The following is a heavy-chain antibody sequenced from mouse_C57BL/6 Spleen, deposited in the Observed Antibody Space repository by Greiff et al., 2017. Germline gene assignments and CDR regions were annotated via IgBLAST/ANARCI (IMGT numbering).Heavy chain of an antibody. CDR1: GYTFTSYW. Sequence: VQLQQPGAELVKPGASVKLSCKASGYTFTSYWMHWVKQKPGQGLEWIGMIHPNSGSTNYNEKFKSKATLTVDKSSSTAYMQLSSLTSEDSAVYYCARWITTVVARYFDYWGQGTTLTVSS. CDR3: ARWITTVVARYFDY. V-gene: IGHV1-64*01. J-gene: IGHJ2*01. D-gene: IGHD1-1*01. CDR2: IHPNSGST.